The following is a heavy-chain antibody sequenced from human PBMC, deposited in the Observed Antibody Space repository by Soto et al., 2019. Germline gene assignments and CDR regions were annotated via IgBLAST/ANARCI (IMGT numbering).Heavy chain of an antibody. CDR1: GGSISSSNW. CDR2: IYHSGST. Sequence: QVQLQESGPGLVKPSGTLSLTCAVSGGSISSSNWWSWVRQPPVKGLEWIGEIYHSGSTNYNPSLKSRGTISVDKSKNQFSLKLSSVTAADTAVYYCARGFFRFSSSSRVNWFDPWGQGTLVTVSS. J-gene: IGHJ5*02. V-gene: IGHV4-4*02. CDR3: ARGFFRFSSSSRVNWFDP. D-gene: IGHD6-6*01.